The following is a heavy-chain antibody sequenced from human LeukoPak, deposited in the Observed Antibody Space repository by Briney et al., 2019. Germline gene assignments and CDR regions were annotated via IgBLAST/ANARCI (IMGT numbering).Heavy chain of an antibody. CDR2: IKSDGSVT. V-gene: IGHV3-74*01. CDR3: AKDPVVGAPHVFDI. Sequence: PGGSLRLSCAASGFTFSSYWMHWVRQAPGEGLVWVSRIKSDGSVTWYADSVKGRFTISRDNAKNMLYLQMNSLRDDDTAVYYCAKDPVVGAPHVFDIWGQGTMVTVSS. CDR1: GFTFSSYW. D-gene: IGHD3-16*02. J-gene: IGHJ3*02.